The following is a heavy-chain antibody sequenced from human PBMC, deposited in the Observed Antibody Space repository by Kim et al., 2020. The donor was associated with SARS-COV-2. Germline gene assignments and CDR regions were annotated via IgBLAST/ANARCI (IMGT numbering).Heavy chain of an antibody. CDR2: IYHSVTA. J-gene: IGHJ5*02. D-gene: IGHD6-13*01. CDR1: RGSFSGYY. Sequence: SETLSLTCAVYRGSFSGYYWHWIRRPPGGGLEWIGEIYHSVTANYNPSSKMRVTITVDTSTNQLSQKLSSGTAADTAVFFCARSLYHAASSIWVRFDLWG. V-gene: IGHV4-34*01. CDR3: ARSLYHAASSIWVRFDL.